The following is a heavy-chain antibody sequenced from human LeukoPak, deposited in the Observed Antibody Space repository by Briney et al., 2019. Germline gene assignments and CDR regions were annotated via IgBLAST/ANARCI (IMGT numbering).Heavy chain of an antibody. D-gene: IGHD2-21*02. V-gene: IGHV1-18*01. Sequence: GASVKVSCKASGYTFTSYGISWVRQAPGQGLEWMGWISAYNGNTNYAQKLRGRVTMTTDTSTSTAYMELRSLRSDDTAVYYCARVYCVGGDCSLPNFDYWGQGTLVTVSS. CDR2: ISAYNGNT. J-gene: IGHJ4*02. CDR1: GYTFTSYG. CDR3: ARVYCVGGDCSLPNFDY.